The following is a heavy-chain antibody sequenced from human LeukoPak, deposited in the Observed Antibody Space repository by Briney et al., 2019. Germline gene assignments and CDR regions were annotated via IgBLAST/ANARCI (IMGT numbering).Heavy chain of an antibody. V-gene: IGHV4-59*01. Sequence: SETLSLTCTVSGGSISSYYWSWIRQPPGKGLEWIGYIYYSGSTNYNPSLKSQVTISVDTSKNQFSLKLSSVTAADTAVYYCARDGDPVYYDILTGYYIGAFDIWGQGTMVTVSS. CDR3: ARDGDPVYYDILTGYYIGAFDI. CDR2: IYYSGST. J-gene: IGHJ3*02. CDR1: GGSISSYY. D-gene: IGHD3-9*01.